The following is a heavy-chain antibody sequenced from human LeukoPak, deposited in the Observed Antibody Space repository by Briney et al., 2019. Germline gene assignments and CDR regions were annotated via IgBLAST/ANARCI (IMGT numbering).Heavy chain of an antibody. V-gene: IGHV4-34*01. CDR1: VGSFSGYY. D-gene: IGHD2-8*01. Sequence: SETLSLTCADYVGSFSGYYWSLIRQPPGKGLEGIGEINHSGSTNYNRSLKSRVTISVDTSKNQFSLKLSSVTAADTAVYYCASSGYCTNGVCYYYYYMDVWGKGTTVTVSS. CDR3: ASSGYCTNGVCYYYYYMDV. CDR2: INHSGST. J-gene: IGHJ6*03.